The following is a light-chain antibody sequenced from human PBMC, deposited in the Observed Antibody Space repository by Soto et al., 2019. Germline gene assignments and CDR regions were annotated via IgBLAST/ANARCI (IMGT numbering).Light chain of an antibody. Sequence: QSVVTQPPSATGTPGQTVTISCSGGNSDVGSHTVNWFQQLPGTAPKLLLYSNDQRPSGVPDRFSGSKSGPSASLTISGLQPEDEANYYCAAWDASLNEVVFGGGTKVTVL. J-gene: IGLJ3*02. V-gene: IGLV1-44*01. CDR3: AAWDASLNEVV. CDR2: SND. CDR1: NSDVGSHT.